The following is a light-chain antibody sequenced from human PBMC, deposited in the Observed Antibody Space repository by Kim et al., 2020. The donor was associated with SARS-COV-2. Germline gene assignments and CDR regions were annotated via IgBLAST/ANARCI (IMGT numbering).Light chain of an antibody. V-gene: IGLV3-19*01. Sequence: SYELTQDPAVSVALGQTVRITCQGDSLRSYYASWYQQKPGQAPVLVIYGKNNRPSGIPDRFSGSSSGNTASLTITGAQAEDEADYYCNSRDSSGNHLVVF. CDR2: GKN. CDR1: SLRSYY. J-gene: IGLJ2*01. CDR3: NSRDSSGNHLVV.